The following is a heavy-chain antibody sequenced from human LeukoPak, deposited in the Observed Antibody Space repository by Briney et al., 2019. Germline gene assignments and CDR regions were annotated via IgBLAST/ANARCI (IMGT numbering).Heavy chain of an antibody. D-gene: IGHD4-11*01. J-gene: IGHJ4*02. Sequence: GGSLRLSCEASGFTFKDYWMHWVRQAPGKELVWVARIISDGSSASYADSVKGRFTMSRDNAKNTLYLQMNSLRAEDTAVYYCVRDSNYHPDCWGQGTLVTVSS. CDR3: VRDSNYHPDC. CDR1: GFTFKDYW. V-gene: IGHV3-74*01. CDR2: IISDGSSA.